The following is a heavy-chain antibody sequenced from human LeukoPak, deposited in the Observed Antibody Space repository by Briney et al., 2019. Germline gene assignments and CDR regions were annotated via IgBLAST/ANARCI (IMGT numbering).Heavy chain of an antibody. J-gene: IGHJ6*03. CDR1: GFTFSSYG. CDR2: IRYDGSNK. CDR3: AKPPADIVPMDV. D-gene: IGHD5-12*01. V-gene: IGHV3-30*02. Sequence: PGGSLRLSCAASGFTFSSYGMHWVRQAAGKGLEWVAFIRYDGSNKYYADSVKGRFTISRDNSKNTLYLQMNSLRAEDTAVYYCAKPPADIVPMDVCGKGTTVTISS.